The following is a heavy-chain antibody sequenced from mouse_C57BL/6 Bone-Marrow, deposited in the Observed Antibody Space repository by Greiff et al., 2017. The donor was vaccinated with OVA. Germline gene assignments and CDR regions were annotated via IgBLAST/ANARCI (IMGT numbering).Heavy chain of an antibody. J-gene: IGHJ4*01. D-gene: IGHD1-1*01. CDR3: ARSKYYGSSPYAMDY. Sequence: QVQLQQSGAELMKPGASVKLSCTAPGYTFTGYWIEWVKQRPGHGLEWIGEILPGSGSTNYHEKFKGKATFTADTSSNTAYMQLSSLTTEDSAIYYCARSKYYGSSPYAMDYWGQGTSVTVSS. CDR1: GYTFTGYW. V-gene: IGHV1-9*01. CDR2: ILPGSGST.